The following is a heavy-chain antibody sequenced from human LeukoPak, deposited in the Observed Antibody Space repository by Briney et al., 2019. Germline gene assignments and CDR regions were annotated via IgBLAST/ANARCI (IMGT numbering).Heavy chain of an antibody. CDR3: AGGSSPEWFDP. CDR1: GGSSGSYY. V-gene: IGHV4-59*01. D-gene: IGHD1-14*01. CDR2: ISNSGST. J-gene: IGHJ5*02. Sequence: SETLSLTCTVSGGSSGSYYWTWIRQSPGKGLEWIGYISNSGSTNYNPSLTSRVTISVDTSKNQFSLKLNSVTAADTAVYHCAGGSSPEWFDPWGQGTLVTVSS.